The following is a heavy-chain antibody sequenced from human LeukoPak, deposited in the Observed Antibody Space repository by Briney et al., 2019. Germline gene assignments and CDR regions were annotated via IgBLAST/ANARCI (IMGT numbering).Heavy chain of an antibody. CDR2: INAGNGNT. Sequence: ASVKVSCKASGYTFTSYAMHWVRQAPGQRLEWMGRINAGNGNTKYSQKFQGRVTITADESASTAYMEVSSLRSEDTAVYYCARDSSDIRSLIAHWGQGTLVTVSS. CDR1: GYTFTSYA. CDR3: ARDSSDIRSLIAH. J-gene: IGHJ1*01. V-gene: IGHV1-3*01. D-gene: IGHD2-15*01.